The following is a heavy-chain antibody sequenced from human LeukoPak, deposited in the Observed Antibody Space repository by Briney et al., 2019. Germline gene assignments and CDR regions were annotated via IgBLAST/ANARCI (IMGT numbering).Heavy chain of an antibody. Sequence: KPSETLSLTCAYGGSFSGYYWSWIRQPPGKGLEWIGEINHSGGTNYNPSLKSRVTISVDTSKNQFSLKLSSVTAADTAVYYCARATYYYDSSGYRGGYYFDYWGQGTLVTVSS. CDR1: GGSFSGYY. CDR2: INHSGGT. V-gene: IGHV4-34*01. J-gene: IGHJ4*02. D-gene: IGHD3-22*01. CDR3: ARATYYYDSSGYRGGYYFDY.